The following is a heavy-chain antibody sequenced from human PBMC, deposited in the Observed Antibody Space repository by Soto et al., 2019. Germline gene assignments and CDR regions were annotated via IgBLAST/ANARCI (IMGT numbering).Heavy chain of an antibody. J-gene: IGHJ5*02. D-gene: IGHD2-2*01. V-gene: IGHV3-23*01. CDR1: GFTFSSYA. Sequence: GGSLRLSCAASGFTFSSYAMSWVRQAPGKGLEWVSAISGSGGSTYYADSVKGRFTISRDNSKNTLYLQMNSLRAEDTAVYYCAKEGYCSSTSCYSHWFDPWGQGTLVTVSS. CDR3: AKEGYCSSTSCYSHWFDP. CDR2: ISGSGGST.